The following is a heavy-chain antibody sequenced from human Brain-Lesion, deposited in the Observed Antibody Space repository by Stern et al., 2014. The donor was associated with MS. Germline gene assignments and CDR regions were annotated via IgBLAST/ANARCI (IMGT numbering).Heavy chain of an antibody. CDR3: ARRGDSSSSGFDY. J-gene: IGHJ4*02. D-gene: IGHD6-6*01. CDR2: IWHGDSDT. Sequence: VQLVQSGAEVKKPGESLKISCKGSGYRFTSHWIGWVRQMPGKGLEWMGIIWHGDSDTRYSPSFQGQVTISADKSISTAYLQWSSLQASDTAMYYCARRGDSSSSGFDYWGQGTLVIVSS. CDR1: GYRFTSHW. V-gene: IGHV5-51*01.